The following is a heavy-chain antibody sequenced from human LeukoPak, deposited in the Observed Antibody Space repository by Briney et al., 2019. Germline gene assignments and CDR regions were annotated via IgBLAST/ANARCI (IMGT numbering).Heavy chain of an antibody. CDR3: ARDTSGTAMVDY. V-gene: IGHV3-21*01. Sequence: GGSLRLSCAASGFTFSSYSMNWVRQAPGKGLEWVSSISSSSSYIYYADSVKGRFTISRDNAKNSLYLQMNSLRAEDTAVYYCARDTSGTAMVDYWGQGTLVTASS. CDR2: ISSSSSYI. D-gene: IGHD5-18*01. CDR1: GFTFSSYS. J-gene: IGHJ4*02.